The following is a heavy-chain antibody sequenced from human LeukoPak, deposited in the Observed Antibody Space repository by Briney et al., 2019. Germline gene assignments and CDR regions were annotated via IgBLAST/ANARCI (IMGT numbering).Heavy chain of an antibody. V-gene: IGHV4-4*07. J-gene: IGHJ5*02. CDR2: IYTSGST. D-gene: IGHD3-22*01. CDR3: ARNYYDSSGYYAPNWFDP. CDR1: GGSISSYY. Sequence: SETLSLTCTVSGGSISSYYWSWIRQPAGKGLEWIGRIYTSGSTNYNPSLKSRVTMSVDTSKNQFSLRLTSVTAADTAVYYCARNYYDSSGYYAPNWFDPWGQGTLVTVSS.